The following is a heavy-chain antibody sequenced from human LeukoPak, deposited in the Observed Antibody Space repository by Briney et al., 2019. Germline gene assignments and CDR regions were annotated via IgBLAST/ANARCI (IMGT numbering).Heavy chain of an antibody. J-gene: IGHJ4*02. CDR1: GYTFTSYY. D-gene: IGHD3-10*01. V-gene: IGHV1-46*01. CDR3: ISRWSGGDC. Sequence: ASVTVSYKASGYTFTSYYMHWVRRAPGQGRERMGLINPSGGSTSYTQKSQGRVTITRDTSTSTVYMDLSSLRSEDTAVYYCISRWSGGDCWGQTPLVVVS. CDR2: INPSGGST.